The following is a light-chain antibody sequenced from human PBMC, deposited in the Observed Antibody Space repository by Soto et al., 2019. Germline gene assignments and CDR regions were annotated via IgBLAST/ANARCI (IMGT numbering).Light chain of an antibody. CDR1: SRDIGTSNL. J-gene: IGLJ1*01. CDR3: YSFKGISTSLLF. Sequence: QSVLTQPASVSGSPGQSITISCTGTSRDIGTSNLVSWYQQYPGKAPKLMIYEVTKRPSGISYRFSGSKSGNTASLTISGLHPEDESINYCYSFKGISTSLLFFGTGT. CDR2: EVT. V-gene: IGLV2-23*02.